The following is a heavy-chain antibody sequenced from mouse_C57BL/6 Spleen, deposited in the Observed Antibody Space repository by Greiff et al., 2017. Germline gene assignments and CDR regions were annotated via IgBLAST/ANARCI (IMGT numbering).Heavy chain of an antibody. CDR2: INPYNGGT. CDR1: GYTFTDYH. J-gene: IGHJ4*01. V-gene: IGHV1-19*01. Sequence: VQLQQSGPVLVKPGASVKMSCKASGYTFTDYHMNWVKQSHGKSLEWIGVINPYNGGTSYNQKFKGKATLTVDKSSSTAYMALNSLTSEDSAVYYCSNWDDAMDYWGQGTSVTVSS. CDR3: SNWDDAMDY. D-gene: IGHD4-1*01.